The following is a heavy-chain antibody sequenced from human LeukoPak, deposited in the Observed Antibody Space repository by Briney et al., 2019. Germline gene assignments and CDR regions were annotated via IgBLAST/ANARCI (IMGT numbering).Heavy chain of an antibody. CDR2: INPNSGGT. J-gene: IGHJ4*02. CDR3: ARDLPSSSWSCFDY. V-gene: IGHV1-2*02. CDR1: GYTFTGYY. Sequence: ASVKVSCKASGYTFTGYYMHWVRQAPGQGLEWMGWINPNSGGTNYAQKFQGRVTMTRDTSISTAYMELSRLRSDDTAVYYCARDLPSSSWSCFDYWGQGTLVTVSS. D-gene: IGHD6-13*01.